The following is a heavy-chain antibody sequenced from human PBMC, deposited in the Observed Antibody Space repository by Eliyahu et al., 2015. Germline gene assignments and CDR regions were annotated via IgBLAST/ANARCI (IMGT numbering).Heavy chain of an antibody. CDR1: GFSVRFNY. V-gene: IGHV3-66*02. CDR3: VFKQWLNDVDY. Sequence: DVQVVESGGGLVQPGGSLRLSCEASGFSVRFNYMSWVRQAPGKGLECISVMYSTVSRYYSESVKGRFTASRDNSENILFLQMDSLRPDDTAVYYCVFKQWLNDVDYWGQGSQVTVSS. D-gene: IGHD6-19*01. J-gene: IGHJ4*02. CDR2: MYSTVSR.